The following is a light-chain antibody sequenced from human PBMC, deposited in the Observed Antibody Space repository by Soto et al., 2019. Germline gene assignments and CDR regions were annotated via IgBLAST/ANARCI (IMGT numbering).Light chain of an antibody. CDR2: DAS. Sequence: ETMMTQSPDTLSVSLGERATLSCRASQSLRSSLAWYQQKPGQAPRLLIYDASYRATGIPARFSGSGSGTDFTLTISSLEPEDFAIYYCQQRSNWITFGQGTRLEIK. V-gene: IGKV3-11*01. CDR3: QQRSNWIT. CDR1: QSLRSS. J-gene: IGKJ5*01.